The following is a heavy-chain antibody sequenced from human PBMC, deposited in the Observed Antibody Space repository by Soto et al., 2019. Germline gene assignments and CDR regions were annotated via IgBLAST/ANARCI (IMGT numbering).Heavy chain of an antibody. D-gene: IGHD2-2*01. J-gene: IGHJ6*02. CDR3: GRQPGHCGSTTCFGYYSVDV. Sequence: QLQLQESGPRLVKPSETLSLTCSVSGGSISSSSYSWGWIRQPPGKGLEWIGTIYYSGSTHDNPSLEGRVAISADTPNTQLSLRLSSVTAADTAVYYCGRQPGHCGSTTCFGYYSVDVWGQGTTVTVS. V-gene: IGHV4-39*01. CDR2: IYYSGST. CDR1: GGSISSSSYS.